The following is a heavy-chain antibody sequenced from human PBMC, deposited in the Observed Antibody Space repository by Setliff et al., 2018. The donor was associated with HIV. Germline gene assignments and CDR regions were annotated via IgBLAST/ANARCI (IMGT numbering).Heavy chain of an antibody. D-gene: IGHD4-17*01. CDR3: AKFYGDYHAFDI. V-gene: IGHV1-2*02. J-gene: IGHJ3*02. Sequence: ASVKVSCKASGYTFSAYNMHWVRQAPGQGLEWMGWINPNSGDTNYAQKFQGRVTLTRDKSTTTAHMEMRRLTSDDTAVYSFAKFYGDYHAFDIWGQGTMVTVSS. CDR2: INPNSGDT. CDR1: GYTFSAYN.